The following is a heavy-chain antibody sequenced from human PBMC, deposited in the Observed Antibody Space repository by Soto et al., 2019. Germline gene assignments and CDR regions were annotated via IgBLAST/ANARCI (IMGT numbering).Heavy chain of an antibody. CDR2: ITSDTNTI. CDR3: ARSVEGHFDY. J-gene: IGHJ4*02. D-gene: IGHD6-19*01. V-gene: IGHV3-48*02. CDR1: GFRFSIYS. Sequence: EVQLVESEGGLVQPGGSLRLSCAASGFRFSIYSMNWVRQAPGKGLEWSAYITSDTNTIKYADSVKGRFTISRDNGKNSVYLQMNSLRDEDTAVYYCARSVEGHFDYWGQGTVVTVSA.